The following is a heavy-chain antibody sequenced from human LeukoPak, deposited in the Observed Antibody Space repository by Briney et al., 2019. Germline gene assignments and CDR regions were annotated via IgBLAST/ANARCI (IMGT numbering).Heavy chain of an antibody. V-gene: IGHV1-69*04. CDR3: ARVGDSSSGSAAFDY. J-gene: IGHJ4*02. Sequence: ASVKVSFKASGGTFSSYAISWVRQAPGQGLEWMGRIIPILGIANYAQKFQGRVTITADKSTSTAYMELSSLRSEDTAVYYCARVGDSSSGSAAFDYWGQGTLVTVSS. D-gene: IGHD6-6*01. CDR2: IIPILGIA. CDR1: GGTFSSYA.